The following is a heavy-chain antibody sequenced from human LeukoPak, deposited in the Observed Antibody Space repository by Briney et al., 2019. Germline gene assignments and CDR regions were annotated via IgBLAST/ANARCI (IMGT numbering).Heavy chain of an antibody. Sequence: PSETLSLTCTVSGGSISSYYWSWIQQPPGKGLEWIGYIYYSGSTNYNPSLKSRVTISVDTSKNQFSLKLSSVTAADTAVYYCARYLHYYDSSGYYYYFDYWGQGTLVTVSS. CDR1: GGSISSYY. D-gene: IGHD3-22*01. V-gene: IGHV4-59*01. CDR3: ARYLHYYDSSGYYYYFDY. J-gene: IGHJ4*02. CDR2: IYYSGST.